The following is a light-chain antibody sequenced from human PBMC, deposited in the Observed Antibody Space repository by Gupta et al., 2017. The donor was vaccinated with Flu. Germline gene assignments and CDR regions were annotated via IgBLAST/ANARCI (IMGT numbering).Light chain of an antibody. V-gene: IGKV3-20*01. J-gene: IGKJ2*01. CDR1: QSVSSSY. CDR2: GAS. Sequence: EIVFTQSPSTLSLSPGESATLSCRASQSVSSSYLAWYQQKPGQSPRLLIYGASSRATGIPDRFSGSGCGTDFTLTITRLEHEDVAVYYCQHYGSSSRYTFGQGTKLETK. CDR3: QHYGSSSRYT.